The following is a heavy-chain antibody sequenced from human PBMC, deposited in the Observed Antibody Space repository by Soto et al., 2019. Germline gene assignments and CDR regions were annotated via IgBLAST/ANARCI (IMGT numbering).Heavy chain of an antibody. CDR1: GYSFTSYW. CDR3: ARAVGATTGYYYYGMDV. V-gene: IGHV5-51*01. Sequence: GESLKISCKGSGYSFTSYWIGWVRQMPGKGLEWMGIIYPGDSDTRYSPSFQGQVTISADKSISTAYLQWSSLKASDTAMYYCARAVGATTGYYYYGMDVWGQGTTVTVSS. CDR2: IYPGDSDT. J-gene: IGHJ6*02. D-gene: IGHD1-26*01.